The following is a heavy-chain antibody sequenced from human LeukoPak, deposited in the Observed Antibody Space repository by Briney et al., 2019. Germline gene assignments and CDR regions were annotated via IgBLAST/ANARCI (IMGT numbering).Heavy chain of an antibody. D-gene: IGHD3-3*01. Sequence: ASVKVSCKASGYTFTGYYMHWVRQAPGQGLEWMGWINPNSGGTNYAQKFQGRVTMTRDTSISTAYMELSRLRSDDTALYYCARGRGVLRFLEWLLYGLGWFDPWGQGTLVTVSS. J-gene: IGHJ5*02. V-gene: IGHV1-2*02. CDR2: INPNSGGT. CDR3: ARGRGVLRFLEWLLYGLGWFDP. CDR1: GYTFTGYY.